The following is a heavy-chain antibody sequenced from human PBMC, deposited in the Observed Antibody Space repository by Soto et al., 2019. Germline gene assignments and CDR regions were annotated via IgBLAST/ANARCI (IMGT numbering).Heavy chain of an antibody. V-gene: IGHV3-43*02. Sequence: GGSLRLSCAASGFTFDDYAMHWVRQAPGKGLEWVSLISGDGGSTYYADSVKGRFTISRDNSKNSLYLQMNSLRTEDTALYYCAARKKNSSGYIFDYWGQGTLVTVSS. CDR3: AARKKNSSGYIFDY. CDR2: ISGDGGST. D-gene: IGHD3-22*01. CDR1: GFTFDDYA. J-gene: IGHJ4*02.